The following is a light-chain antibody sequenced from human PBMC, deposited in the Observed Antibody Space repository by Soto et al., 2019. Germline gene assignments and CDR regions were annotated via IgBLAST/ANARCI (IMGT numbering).Light chain of an antibody. CDR1: QSVSSY. CDR3: QQRSNWVLT. CDR2: DAS. V-gene: IGKV3-11*01. Sequence: EIVLTQSPATLSLSPGERATLSCRASQSVSSYLAWYQQKPGQAPRLLIYDASNRATGIPARFSGSGSGTDFTLPISRLEPEDFAVYYCQQRSNWVLTFGGGTKVEIK. J-gene: IGKJ4*01.